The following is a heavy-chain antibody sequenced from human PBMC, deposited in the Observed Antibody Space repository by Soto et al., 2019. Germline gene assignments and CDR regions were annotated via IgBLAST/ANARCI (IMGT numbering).Heavy chain of an antibody. CDR1: GYTFTSYY. Sequence: ASVKDYCKASGYTFTSYYMHWVRQVPGQGLEWMGIINPSGGSTSYAQKFQGGGSMTRDTSTNTVFMELSSLRSEDTAVYYCSRGAYCSGGSCWYFDLWGRGTLVTVSS. CDR3: SRGAYCSGGSCWYFDL. D-gene: IGHD2-15*01. CDR2: INPSGGST. J-gene: IGHJ2*01. V-gene: IGHV1-46*01.